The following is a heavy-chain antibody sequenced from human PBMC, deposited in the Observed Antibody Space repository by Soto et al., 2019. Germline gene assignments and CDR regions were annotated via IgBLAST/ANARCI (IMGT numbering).Heavy chain of an antibody. CDR2: IHGGGDT. CDR1: GLTVSSNY. D-gene: IGHD3-22*01. V-gene: IGHV3-53*01. J-gene: IGHJ4*02. Sequence: GGSLRLSCAASGLTVSSNYMGWVRQAPGTGLEWVSLIHGGGDTYYADSAKGRFTISRDNSKNTLYLQMNSLRVEDTAVYYCARRGYEYESSGYYPLFDYWGQGILVTVSS. CDR3: ARRGYEYESSGYYPLFDY.